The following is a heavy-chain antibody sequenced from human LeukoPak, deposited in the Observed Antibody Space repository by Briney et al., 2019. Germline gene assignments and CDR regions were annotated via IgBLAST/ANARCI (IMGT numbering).Heavy chain of an antibody. Sequence: ASVKVSCRASGYTFTSYGISWVRQAPGQGLEWMGWISAYNGNTNYAQKLQGRVTMTTDTSTSTAYMELRSLRSDDTAVYYCARDFIAVAENWFDPWGQGTLVTVSS. CDR3: ARDFIAVAENWFDP. CDR2: ISAYNGNT. D-gene: IGHD6-19*01. V-gene: IGHV1-18*01. J-gene: IGHJ5*02. CDR1: GYTFTSYG.